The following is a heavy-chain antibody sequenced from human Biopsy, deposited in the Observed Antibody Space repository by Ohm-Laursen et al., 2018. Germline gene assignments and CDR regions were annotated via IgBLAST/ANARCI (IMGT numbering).Heavy chain of an antibody. D-gene: IGHD3-9*01. V-gene: IGHV3-33*01. Sequence: SLRLSCTASRFAFSYYGLHWVRQAPGKGLQWVAVMWSDGINKNYADSVKGRFTVSRDNSNNVLYLQMSSVRDEDSAVYYCARDDDTTGHYMILNHWGQGTLVTVSS. J-gene: IGHJ5*02. CDR1: RFAFSYYG. CDR2: MWSDGINK. CDR3: ARDDDTTGHYMILNH.